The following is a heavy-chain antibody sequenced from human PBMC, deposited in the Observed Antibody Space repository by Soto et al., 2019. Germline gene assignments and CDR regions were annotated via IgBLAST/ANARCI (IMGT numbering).Heavy chain of an antibody. CDR3: ARAAIHGSSWYCCSDP. CDR2: IIPLFGTT. CDR1: GGTFSRHA. J-gene: IGHJ5*02. V-gene: IGHV1-69*01. D-gene: IGHD6-13*01. Sequence: QVQLVQSGSEVKMPGSSVKVSGKTSGGTFSRHAINWVRQSHGQGREWMGGIIPLFGTTNYAQKFKGRVTISAGESTVTDYIELSRLTSEDAAVYYCARAAIHGSSWYCCSDPWCQGNLFTVAS.